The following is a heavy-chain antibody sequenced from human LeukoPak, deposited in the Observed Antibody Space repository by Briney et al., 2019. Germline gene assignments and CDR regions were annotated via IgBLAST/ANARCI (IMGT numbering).Heavy chain of an antibody. CDR1: GFTFSGFW. CDR2: INSDGSEG. J-gene: IGHJ6*02. CDR3: ARGGGLDV. D-gene: IGHD3-16*01. Sequence: GGSLRLSCAVSGFTFSGFWMSWSRQAPGKGLEWVASINSDGSEGYYADVVKGRFTISRDNAKNSLYLQMSNLRAEDTAVYFCARGGGLDVWGQGATVTVSS. V-gene: IGHV3-7*03.